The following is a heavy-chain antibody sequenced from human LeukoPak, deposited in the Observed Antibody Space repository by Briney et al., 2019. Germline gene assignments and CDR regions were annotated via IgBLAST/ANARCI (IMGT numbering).Heavy chain of an antibody. V-gene: IGHV3-48*04. CDR3: ARARSYYHFFDY. Sequence: PGGSLRLSCAASGVTFSTYSINWVRQAPSKGLEWVSYISSSSSTIYYADSVNGRFTISRDNAKNSLYLQMNSLRAEDTAVYYCARARSYYHFFDYWGQGTLVTVSS. CDR2: ISSSSSTI. D-gene: IGHD1-26*01. J-gene: IGHJ4*02. CDR1: GVTFSTYS.